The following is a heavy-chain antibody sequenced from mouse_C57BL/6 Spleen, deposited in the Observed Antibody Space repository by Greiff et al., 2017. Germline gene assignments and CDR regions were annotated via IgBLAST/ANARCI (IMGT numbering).Heavy chain of an antibody. CDR2: IDPSDSET. D-gene: IGHD2-2*01. CDR3: ARKNYGYDGGYYFDY. V-gene: IGHV1-52*01. Sequence: VQLQQPGAELVRPGSSVKLSCKASGYTFTSYWMHWVKQRPIQGLEWIGNIDPSDSETHYNQKFKDKATLTVDKSSSTAYMQLSSLTSEDSAVYYCARKNYGYDGGYYFDYWGQGTTLTVSS. CDR1: GYTFTSYW. J-gene: IGHJ2*01.